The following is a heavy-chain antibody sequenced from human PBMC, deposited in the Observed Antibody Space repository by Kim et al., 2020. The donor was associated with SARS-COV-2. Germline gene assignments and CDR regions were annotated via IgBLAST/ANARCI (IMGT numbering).Heavy chain of an antibody. V-gene: IGHV3-9*01. Sequence: GGSLRLSCAASGFTFGGYAMHWVRQAPGKGLEWVSGISWNSGTIGYAYSVKGHFTISRDNAKTSLYLQMNRLRAEDTAVYYCAKERVKVITTTFDYWGQGTLVTVSS. D-gene: IGHD3-22*01. J-gene: IGHJ4*02. CDR1: GFTFGGYA. CDR2: ISWNSGTI. CDR3: AKERVKVITTTFDY.